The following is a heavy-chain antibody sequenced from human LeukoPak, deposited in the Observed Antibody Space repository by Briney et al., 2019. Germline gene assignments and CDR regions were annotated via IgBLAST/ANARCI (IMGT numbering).Heavy chain of an antibody. J-gene: IGHJ3*02. Sequence: GGSLRLSCAASGLTFSSYWMSWVRQAPGKGLAWDSVIYSGGSTYYADSVKGRFTISRDNSKNTLYLQMNSLRAEDTAVYYCARVNSIIVGATRVDAFDIWAKGQWSPSPQ. V-gene: IGHV3-53*01. CDR1: GLTFSSYW. CDR3: ARVNSIIVGATRVDAFDI. CDR2: IYSGGST. D-gene: IGHD1-26*01.